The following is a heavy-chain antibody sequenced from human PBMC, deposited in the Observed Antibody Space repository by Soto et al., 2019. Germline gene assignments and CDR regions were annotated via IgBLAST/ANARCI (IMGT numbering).Heavy chain of an antibody. J-gene: IGHJ6*02. CDR3: GAGWADYYSYSGMDV. Sequence: QVQLQESGPGLVKPSETLSLTCTVSGGSISSYYWSWIRQPPGKGLEWIGYIYYSGSTNYNPSLRSRLAISVATSKNQLPLRRSSVTAADTAVYYWGAGWADYYSYSGMDVWGQGTTVTVSS. D-gene: IGHD6-19*01. CDR1: GGSISSYY. V-gene: IGHV4-59*08. CDR2: IYYSGST.